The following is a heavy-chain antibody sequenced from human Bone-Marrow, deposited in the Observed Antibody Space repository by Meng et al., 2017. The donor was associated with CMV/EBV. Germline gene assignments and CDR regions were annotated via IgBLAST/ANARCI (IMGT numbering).Heavy chain of an antibody. Sequence: GESLKISCAASGFTFSSYWMHWVRQAPGKGLVWVSRINSDGSSTSYADSVKGRFTISRDNAKNTLYLQMNSLRAEDTAVYYCARVGYCSSTSCYEDDDAFDIWDQGTMVTVSS. CDR2: INSDGSST. V-gene: IGHV3-74*01. CDR3: ARVGYCSSTSCYEDDDAFDI. J-gene: IGHJ3*02. D-gene: IGHD2-2*03. CDR1: GFTFSSYW.